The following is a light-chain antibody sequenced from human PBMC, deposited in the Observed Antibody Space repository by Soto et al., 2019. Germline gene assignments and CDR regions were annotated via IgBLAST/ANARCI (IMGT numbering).Light chain of an antibody. CDR3: VLYMGSGIWV. Sequence: QTVVTQEPSFSVSPGRTVTLTCGLRYGSVSTSYYPSWYQQTPGQAPRTLIYSTNTRSSGVPDRFSGSILGNKAARTITGAQAYDESDYYCVLYMGSGIWVFGGGTKVTVL. CDR1: YGSVSTSYY. CDR2: STN. V-gene: IGLV8-61*01. J-gene: IGLJ3*02.